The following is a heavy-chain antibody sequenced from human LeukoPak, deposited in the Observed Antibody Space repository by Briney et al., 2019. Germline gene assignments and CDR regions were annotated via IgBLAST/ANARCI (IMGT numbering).Heavy chain of an antibody. J-gene: IGHJ4*02. CDR1: GYTLTELS. CDR3: ARDRPYDSSGYYSDY. CDR2: ISAYNGNT. Sequence: ASVKVSCKVSGYTLTELSMHWVRQAPGKGLEWMGWISAYNGNTNYAQKLQGRVTMTTDTSTSTAYMELRSLRSDDTAVYYCARDRPYDSSGYYSDYWGQGTLVTVSS. V-gene: IGHV1-18*01. D-gene: IGHD3-22*01.